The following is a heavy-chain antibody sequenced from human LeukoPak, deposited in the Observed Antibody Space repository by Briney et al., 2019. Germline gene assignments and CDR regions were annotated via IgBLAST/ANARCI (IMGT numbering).Heavy chain of an antibody. D-gene: IGHD6-13*01. CDR3: ARDRIAAAAYFDY. Sequence: PGGSLRLSCAASGFTFSSYGMHWVRQAPGKGLEWVAVIWYDGSNKYYADSVKGRFTISRDNSKNTLYLQMNSLRVEDTAVYYCARDRIAAAAYFDYWGQGTPVTVSS. V-gene: IGHV3-33*01. CDR1: GFTFSSYG. CDR2: IWYDGSNK. J-gene: IGHJ4*02.